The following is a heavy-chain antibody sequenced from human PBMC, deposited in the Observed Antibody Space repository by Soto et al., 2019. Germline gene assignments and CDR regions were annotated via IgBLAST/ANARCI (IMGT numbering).Heavy chain of an antibody. CDR3: VGGGYHFPRTY. CDR1: GFTFSSYW. Sequence: PGGSLRLSCAASGFTFSSYWMSWVRQAPGKGLEWVANIKQDGSEKYYVDSVKGRFTISRDNAKNSLYLQMNSLRAEDTAVYYCVGGGYHFPRTYWGQGTLVTVSS. V-gene: IGHV3-7*01. D-gene: IGHD3-22*01. CDR2: IKQDGSEK. J-gene: IGHJ4*02.